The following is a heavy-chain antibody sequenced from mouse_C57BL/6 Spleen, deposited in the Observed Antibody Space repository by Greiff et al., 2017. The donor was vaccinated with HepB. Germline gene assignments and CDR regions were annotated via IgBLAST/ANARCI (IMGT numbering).Heavy chain of an antibody. CDR2: IYPGDGDT. CDR3: ERYLGYGSPLYYFDD. Sequence: QVQLQQSGPELVKPGASVKISCKASGYAFSSSWMNWVKQRPGKGLEWIGRIYPGDGDTNYTGKFKGKATLTADKSSSTAYMQLSSLTSEDSAVYFCERYLGYGSPLYYFDDWGQGTTLTVAS. CDR1: GYAFSSSW. V-gene: IGHV1-82*01. J-gene: IGHJ2*01. D-gene: IGHD1-1*01.